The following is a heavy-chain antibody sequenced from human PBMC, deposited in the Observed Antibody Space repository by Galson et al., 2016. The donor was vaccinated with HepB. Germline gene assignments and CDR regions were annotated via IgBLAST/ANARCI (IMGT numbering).Heavy chain of an antibody. J-gene: IGHJ4*02. CDR3: AKDGGYCSDATCYYRNS. CDR2: ITGSGGWI. Sequence: SLRLSCAASGFTFSSYAMGWVRQAPGKGLEWVSTITGSGGWIKYADSVKGRLITSRDNSKNTLYLQLNSLRAEDTAVYYCAKDGGYCSDATCYYRNSWGQGTLVTVSS. D-gene: IGHD2-15*01. CDR1: GFTFSSYA. V-gene: IGHV3-23*01.